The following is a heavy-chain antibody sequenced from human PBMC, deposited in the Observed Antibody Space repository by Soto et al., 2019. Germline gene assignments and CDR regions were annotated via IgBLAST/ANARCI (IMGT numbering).Heavy chain of an antibody. V-gene: IGHV1-69*02. Sequence: QVQLVQSGAEVKKPGSSVKVSCKASGGTLSSYTISWVRQAPGQGPEWMGRIIPILGLANYAQKFQGRITITADKTTSTSYMELSSLRSEDTDVYYCACIAARRETNWFDPWGQGTLVTVSS. CDR3: ACIAARRETNWFDP. D-gene: IGHD6-6*01. J-gene: IGHJ5*02. CDR2: IIPILGLA. CDR1: GGTLSSYT.